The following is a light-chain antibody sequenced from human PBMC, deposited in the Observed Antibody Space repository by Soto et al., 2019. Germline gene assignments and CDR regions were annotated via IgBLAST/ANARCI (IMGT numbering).Light chain of an antibody. Sequence: QSALTQPASVSGSPGQSITISCTGTSSDVGNYNYVSWYQQHPGKAPKLIIYDVSNRPSGVSNRFSGSKSGNTASLTISGLQAEDEAAYYCSSYTSSSSYVFGTGTKLTVL. CDR3: SSYTSSSSYV. V-gene: IGLV2-14*01. CDR2: DVS. J-gene: IGLJ1*01. CDR1: SSDVGNYNY.